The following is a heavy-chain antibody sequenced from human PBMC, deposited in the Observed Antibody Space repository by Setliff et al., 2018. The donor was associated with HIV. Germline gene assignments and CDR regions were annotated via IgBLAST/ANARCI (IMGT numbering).Heavy chain of an antibody. V-gene: IGHV4-59*08. D-gene: IGHD5-18*01. CDR3: ARLSDTAMASFDS. Sequence: SETLSLTCSVSGGSLSGYHWSWIRQPPGKGLEWIGYFYKSGSTNSGPSFKSRVSMSEDTSKNQLSLKVTSVTAAGTAVYYCARLSDTAMASFDSWGQGTLVTVSS. CDR2: FYKSGST. J-gene: IGHJ4*02. CDR1: GGSLSGYH.